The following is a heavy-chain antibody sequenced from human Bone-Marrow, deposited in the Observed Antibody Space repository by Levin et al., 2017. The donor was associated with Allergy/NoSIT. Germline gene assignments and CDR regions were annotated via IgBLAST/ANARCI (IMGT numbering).Heavy chain of an antibody. CDR3: ARDLRNYYDSSGYLFDH. D-gene: IGHD3-22*01. CDR2: ISAYNGNT. V-gene: IGHV1-18*01. Sequence: ASVKVSCKASGYTFTSYGISWVRQAPGQGLEWMGWISAYNGNTNYAQKLQGRVTMTTDTSTSTAYMELRSLRSDDTAVYYCARDLRNYYDSSGYLFDHWGQGTLVTVSS. J-gene: IGHJ4*02. CDR1: GYTFTSYG.